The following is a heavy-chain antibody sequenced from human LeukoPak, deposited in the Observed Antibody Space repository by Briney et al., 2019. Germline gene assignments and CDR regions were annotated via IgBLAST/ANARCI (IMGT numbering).Heavy chain of an antibody. D-gene: IGHD6-13*01. CDR2: IYHSGST. Sequence: PSETLSLTFTVSGYSISSGYYWGWIRQPPGKGLEWIGSIYHSGSTYYNPSLKSRVTISVDTSKNQFSLKLSSVTAADTAVYYCARERNRYSSSWYLLDPWGQGTLVTVSS. CDR3: ARERNRYSSSWYLLDP. CDR1: GYSISSGYY. J-gene: IGHJ5*02. V-gene: IGHV4-38-2*02.